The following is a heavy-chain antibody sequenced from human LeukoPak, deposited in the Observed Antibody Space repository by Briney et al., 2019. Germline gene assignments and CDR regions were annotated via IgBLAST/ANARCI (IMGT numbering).Heavy chain of an antibody. CDR1: GYTFTSYY. Sequence: GASVKVSCKASGYTFTSYYMHWVRQAPGQGLEWMGIINPSGSSTRYAQKFQGRVTMTRDTSTSTVYMELSSLRSEDTAVYYCARGSSDDFGDYWGQGTLVTVSS. CDR2: INPSGSST. J-gene: IGHJ4*02. D-gene: IGHD3-3*01. V-gene: IGHV1-46*01. CDR3: ARGSSDDFGDY.